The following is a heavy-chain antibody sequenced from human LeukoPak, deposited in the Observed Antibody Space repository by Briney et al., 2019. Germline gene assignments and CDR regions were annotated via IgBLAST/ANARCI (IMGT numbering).Heavy chain of an antibody. Sequence: PSETLSLTCAVYGGSFSGYYWSWIRQPPGKGLEWIGEINHSGSTNYNPSLKSRVTMSVDTSKNQFSLKLCSVTAADTAVYFCARVPAFAAEIQYYFDYWGQGTLVTVSS. D-gene: IGHD6-13*01. CDR2: INHSGST. CDR3: ARVPAFAAEIQYYFDY. CDR1: GGSFSGYY. J-gene: IGHJ4*02. V-gene: IGHV4-34*01.